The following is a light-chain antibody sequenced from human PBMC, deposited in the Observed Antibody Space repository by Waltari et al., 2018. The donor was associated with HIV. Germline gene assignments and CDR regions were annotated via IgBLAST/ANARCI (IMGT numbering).Light chain of an antibody. Sequence: EIVMTQSPATLSASPGERGILTCWASENINTTLAWYQHKPGQAPRLLIYGASTRATGIPARFSGSGSGTDFTLNIGTLQSEDFAAYYCQQYNKWPRTFGRGTKVEI. CDR3: QQYNKWPRT. V-gene: IGKV3-15*01. J-gene: IGKJ4*02. CDR1: ENINTT. CDR2: GAS.